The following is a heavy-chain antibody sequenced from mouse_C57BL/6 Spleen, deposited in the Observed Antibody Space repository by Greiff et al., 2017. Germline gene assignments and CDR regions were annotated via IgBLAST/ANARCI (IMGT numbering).Heavy chain of an antibody. CDR1: GYTFTSYW. CDR3: ARLNYGSSYKYFDV. Sequence: QVQLQQPGAELVRPGSSVKLSCKASGYTFTSYWMHWVKQRPIQGLEWIGNIDPSDSETHYNQKFKDKATLTVDKSSSTAYMQLSSLTSEDSAVYYCARLNYGSSYKYFDVWGTGTTVTVSS. V-gene: IGHV1-52*01. J-gene: IGHJ1*03. D-gene: IGHD1-1*01. CDR2: IDPSDSET.